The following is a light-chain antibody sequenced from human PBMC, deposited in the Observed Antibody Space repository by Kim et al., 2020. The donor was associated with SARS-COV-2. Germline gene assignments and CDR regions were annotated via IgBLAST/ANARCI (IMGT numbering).Light chain of an antibody. Sequence: DIVMTQSPLSLPVTPGEPASISCRSSQSLLHSNGYNYLDWYLQKPGQSPQLLIYLGSNRASGVPDRFSGSGSGTDFTLKISRVEAEDVGVYYGMQALQTPRYSFGQGTKLEI. J-gene: IGKJ2*03. CDR2: LGS. CDR3: MQALQTPRYS. CDR1: QSLLHSNGYNY. V-gene: IGKV2-28*01.